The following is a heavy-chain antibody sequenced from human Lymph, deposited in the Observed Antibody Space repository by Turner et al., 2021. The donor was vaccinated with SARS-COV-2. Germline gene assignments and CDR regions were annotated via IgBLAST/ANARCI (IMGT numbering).Heavy chain of an antibody. CDR1: GGSIRSYY. CDR2: IYYSGST. CDR3: ARGFDY. Sequence: HVQRQESVPGQVKPSETLTLTCTVSGGSIRSYYWRWIRQPPGRGLECIRYIYYSGSTNYNPSLKSRVTISVDTSKNQFSLRLSSVTAADTAVYYCARGFDYWGQGTLVTVSS. V-gene: IGHV4-59*08. J-gene: IGHJ4*02.